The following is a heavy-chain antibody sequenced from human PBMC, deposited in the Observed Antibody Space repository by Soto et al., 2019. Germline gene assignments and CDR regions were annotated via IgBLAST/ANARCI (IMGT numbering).Heavy chain of an antibody. Sequence: QVQLVQSGAEVKKPGSSVKVSCKASGGTFRTYSITWVRQAPGQGLEWMGKIIPILDMANYAQKFQGRVTITADKSTSIAYMELNSRRAEDTAVYYCARGPVVVVPDDMFTRHNWFDPWGQGTRVTVSS. D-gene: IGHD2-2*01. CDR3: ARGPVVVVPDDMFTRHNWFDP. CDR2: IIPILDMA. V-gene: IGHV1-69*02. J-gene: IGHJ5*02. CDR1: GGTFRTYS.